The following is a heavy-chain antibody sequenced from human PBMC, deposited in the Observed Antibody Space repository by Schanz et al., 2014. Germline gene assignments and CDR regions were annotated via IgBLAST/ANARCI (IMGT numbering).Heavy chain of an antibody. CDR1: GFTFGGYA. J-gene: IGHJ5*02. CDR2: ISYDGSTK. V-gene: IGHV3-30-3*01. Sequence: QVQLLESGGGVVQPGGSLRLSCAVSGFTFGGYALHWVRQAPGKGLEWVAVISYDGSTKYYADSVKGRFTISRDNSKNTLYLQINSLRAEDTAVYYCASGGYCTNGVCNGGRNWFDPWGQGTLVTVSS. CDR3: ASGGYCTNGVCNGGRNWFDP. D-gene: IGHD2-8*01.